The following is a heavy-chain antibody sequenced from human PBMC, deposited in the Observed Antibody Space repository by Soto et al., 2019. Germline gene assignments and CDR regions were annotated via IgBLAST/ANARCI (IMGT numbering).Heavy chain of an antibody. D-gene: IGHD3-10*02. J-gene: IGHJ4*01. Sequence: GGSPRLSCAASGFNYSRYAVSSVCLAPGRGLEWVSASSVNGSITSYADSARGRFTTPRCNPKSPRHPQKNNLQADDTAVYYCAKEPQDSTYYNVIIGADPYWGHGTLVTVSS. V-gene: IGHV3-23*01. CDR2: SSVNGSIT. CDR3: AKEPQDSTYYNVIIGADPY. CDR1: GFNYSRYA.